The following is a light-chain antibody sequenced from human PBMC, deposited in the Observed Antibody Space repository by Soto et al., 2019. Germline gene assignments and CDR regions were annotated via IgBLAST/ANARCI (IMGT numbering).Light chain of an antibody. CDR2: KVS. V-gene: IGKV2-30*01. CDR3: MQGVYWPPGRA. J-gene: IGKJ1*01. CDR1: RSLLYSDGNTY. Sequence: DVVMTQSPLSLPVTLGPPASISCRSSRSLLYSDGNTYLNWFQQRPGQPPRRLIYKVSNRDSGVPDRFSGSGSHTDFTLKISRVEAEDVGVYYCMQGVYWPPGRAFGQGTKLEIK.